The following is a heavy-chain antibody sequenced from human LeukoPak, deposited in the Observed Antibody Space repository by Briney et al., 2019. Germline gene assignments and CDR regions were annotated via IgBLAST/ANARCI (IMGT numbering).Heavy chain of an antibody. Sequence: GGSLRLSCTASGFTFSSYGMNWIRQAPGKGLEWVSGISEGGNYINYAASVKGRFTISRDNAKNSLYLQMNSLRAEDTAMYYCARNTPTYSTPEYWGQGTLVTVSS. D-gene: IGHD6-13*01. CDR1: GFTFSSYG. V-gene: IGHV3-21*01. CDR3: ARNTPTYSTPEY. J-gene: IGHJ4*02. CDR2: ISEGGNYI.